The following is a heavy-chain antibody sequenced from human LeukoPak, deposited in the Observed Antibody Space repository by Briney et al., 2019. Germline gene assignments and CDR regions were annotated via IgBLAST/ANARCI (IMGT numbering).Heavy chain of an antibody. D-gene: IGHD6-19*01. Sequence: ASVEVSCKASGYTFTSYYMHWVRQAPGQGLEWMGIINPSGGSTSYAQKFQGRVTMTRDTSTSTVYMELSSLRSEDTAVYYCARHYSSGWYSDWGQGTLVTVSS. J-gene: IGHJ4*02. CDR2: INPSGGST. CDR1: GYTFTSYY. CDR3: ARHYSSGWYSD. V-gene: IGHV1-46*01.